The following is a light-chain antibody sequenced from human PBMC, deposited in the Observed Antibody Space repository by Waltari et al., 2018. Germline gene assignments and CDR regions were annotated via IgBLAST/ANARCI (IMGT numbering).Light chain of an antibody. CDR1: QSVLSSSNNKHY. Sequence: DIVMTQSPDSLAVSLGERATLYCQSSQSVLSSSNNKHYLGWYQQTPGQPPKLLISWASTRESGVPDRFSGSGSGTDFTLTISRLQAEDVAVYYCQQCYSFPYTFGQGTKLEIK. J-gene: IGKJ2*01. CDR2: WAS. CDR3: QQCYSFPYT. V-gene: IGKV4-1*01.